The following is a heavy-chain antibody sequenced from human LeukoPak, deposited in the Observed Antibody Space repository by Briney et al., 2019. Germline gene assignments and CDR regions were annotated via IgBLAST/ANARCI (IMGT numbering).Heavy chain of an antibody. CDR1: GFTFSYYG. J-gene: IGHJ5*02. CDR3: AKDLLWFGELGNWFDP. Sequence: GGSLRLSCAASGFTFSYYGMHWVRQAPGKGLEWVAFIRYDGSNEYYAESVKGRFTISRDNSKYTLYLQMNSLRAEDTAVYYCAKDLLWFGELGNWFDPWGQGTLVTVSS. V-gene: IGHV3-30*02. CDR2: IRYDGSNE. D-gene: IGHD3-10*01.